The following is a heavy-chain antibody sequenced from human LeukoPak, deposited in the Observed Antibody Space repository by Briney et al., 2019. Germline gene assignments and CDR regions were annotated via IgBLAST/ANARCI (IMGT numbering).Heavy chain of an antibody. CDR3: ARDRDLYDSSGSMYYYYGMDV. V-gene: IGHV3-7*01. CDR2: IKQDGSEK. J-gene: IGHJ6*02. Sequence: GGSLRLSCAASGFTFRNYWMSWVRQAPGKGLEWVANIKQDGSEKNYVDSVKGRFTISRDNAKNSLYLQMNTLRAEDTAVYYCARDRDLYDSSGSMYYYYGMDVWGQGTTVTVSS. D-gene: IGHD3-22*01. CDR1: GFTFRNYW.